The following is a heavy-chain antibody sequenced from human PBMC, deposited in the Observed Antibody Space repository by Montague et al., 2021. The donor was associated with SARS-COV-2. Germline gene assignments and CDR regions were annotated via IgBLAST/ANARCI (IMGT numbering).Heavy chain of an antibody. CDR1: GGSISSGGYY. CDR2: IYYSGST. Sequence: SETLSLTCTVSGGSISSGGYYWSWIRQPPGKGLEWIGYIYYSGSTNYNPSLKSRVTISLDTSKNQFSLNLISVTAADTAVYYCARVSLAAAVTRRDAWGQGTLVTVSS. V-gene: IGHV4-61*08. D-gene: IGHD6-13*01. CDR3: ARVSLAAAVTRRDA. J-gene: IGHJ5*02.